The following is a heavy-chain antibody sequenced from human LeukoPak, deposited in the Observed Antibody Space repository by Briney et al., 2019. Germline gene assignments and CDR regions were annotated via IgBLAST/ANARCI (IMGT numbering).Heavy chain of an antibody. CDR1: GVSFSGYY. CDR3: ARWGLGAVAGTRDAFDI. Sequence: PSETLSLTCAGYGVSFSGYYWSWIRQPPGKGLEWIGEINHSGSINYNPSLKSRVTISVDTSKNQFSLKLSSVTAADTAVYYCARWGLGAVAGTRDAFDIWGQGTMVTVSS. J-gene: IGHJ3*02. V-gene: IGHV4-34*01. CDR2: INHSGSI. D-gene: IGHD6-19*01.